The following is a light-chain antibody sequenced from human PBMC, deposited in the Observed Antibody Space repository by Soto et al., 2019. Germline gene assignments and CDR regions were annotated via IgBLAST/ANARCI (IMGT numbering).Light chain of an antibody. Sequence: DVVMTQSPLSLPVTLGQPASISCRSSQSLAYSDGNTYLNWFQQRPGQAPRRLIYQGSKRDSGVAARFSDSREGSDFTPEISGVEAEDVGVYSCMQGTPWPPYTFGEGTKMETK. J-gene: IGKJ2*01. CDR1: QSLAYSDGNTY. V-gene: IGKV2-30*01. CDR2: QGS. CDR3: MQGTPWPPYT.